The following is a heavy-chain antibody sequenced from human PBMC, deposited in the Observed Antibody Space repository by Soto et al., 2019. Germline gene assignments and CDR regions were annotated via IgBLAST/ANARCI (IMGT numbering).Heavy chain of an antibody. Sequence: SETLSLTCTVSGGSISSGVYYWNWIRQPPGKGLEWIGCIYHSGTTYYNPSLKSRVIISVDTSKNQFSLNLSSVTAADTAVYYCAREGGYGERFDYWGQGTLVTVSS. D-gene: IGHD4-17*01. J-gene: IGHJ4*02. CDR2: IYHSGTT. CDR3: AREGGYGERFDY. V-gene: IGHV4-30-4*01. CDR1: GGSISSGVYY.